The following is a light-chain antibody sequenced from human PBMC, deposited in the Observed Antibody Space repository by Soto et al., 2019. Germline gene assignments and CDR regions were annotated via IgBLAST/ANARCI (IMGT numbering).Light chain of an antibody. J-gene: IGKJ5*01. Sequence: DIQLTQSPSFLSASVGDRVTITCRASQGISNYLAWYQQKPGKAPNLLIYVSSTLQSQVPSTLSGSGSGTEFPLTLSSLQPEDLATYYSQHPSSFPPTFGQGTRLEIK. CDR3: QHPSSFPPT. CDR2: VSS. V-gene: IGKV1-9*01. CDR1: QGISNY.